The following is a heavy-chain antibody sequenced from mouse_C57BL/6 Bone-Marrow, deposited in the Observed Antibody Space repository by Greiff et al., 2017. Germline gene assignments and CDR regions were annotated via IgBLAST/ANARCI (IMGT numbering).Heavy chain of an antibody. J-gene: IGHJ3*01. Sequence: EVQRVESGPGLVKPSQSLSLTCSVTGYSITSGYYWNWIRQFPGNKLEWMGYISYDGSNNYNPSLKNRISITRDTSTNQFFLKLNSVTTEDTATYYCARGGLAYSNFAWFAYWGQGTLVTVSA. V-gene: IGHV3-6*01. CDR2: ISYDGSN. CDR1: GYSITSGYY. D-gene: IGHD2-5*01. CDR3: ARGGLAYSNFAWFAY.